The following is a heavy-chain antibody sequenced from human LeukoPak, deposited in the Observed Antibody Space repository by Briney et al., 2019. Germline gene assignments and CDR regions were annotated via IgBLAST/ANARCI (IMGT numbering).Heavy chain of an antibody. CDR1: AFTFSSYA. CDR3: ARGGDGYNYDY. V-gene: IGHV3-64*01. Sequence: GGSLRLSCTASAFTFSSYAMHWVRQAPGQGLENVSDISSNGGSTYYANSVKGRFTISKDNSKNTLYLQMGSLRAEDMAVYYGARGGDGYNYDYWGQGTLVTVSS. CDR2: ISSNGGST. D-gene: IGHD5-24*01. J-gene: IGHJ4*02.